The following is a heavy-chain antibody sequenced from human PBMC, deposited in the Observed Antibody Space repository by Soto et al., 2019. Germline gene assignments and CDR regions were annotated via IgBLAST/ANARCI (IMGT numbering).Heavy chain of an antibody. CDR2: IIPILGIA. CDR1: GGTFSSYT. V-gene: IGHV1-69*02. D-gene: IGHD3-22*01. Sequence: SVKVSCQASGGTFSSYTISWVRQAPGQGLEWMGRIIPILGIANYAQKFQGRVTITADKSTSTAYMELSSLRSEDTAVYYCARTHAGHYYDSSGYRDWGQGTLVTVSS. J-gene: IGHJ4*02. CDR3: ARTHAGHYYDSSGYRD.